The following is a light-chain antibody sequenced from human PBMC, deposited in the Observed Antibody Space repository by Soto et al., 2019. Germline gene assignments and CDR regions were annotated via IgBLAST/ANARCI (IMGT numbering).Light chain of an antibody. V-gene: IGKV1-5*01. CDR2: DAS. CDR1: QSISSW. CDR3: QQYNNWWT. J-gene: IGKJ1*01. Sequence: DIQMTQSPSTLSASVGDRVTITCRASQSISSWLAWYQQKPGKAPKLLIYDASSLESGVSSRFSGSGSGTEFALTISSLQPDDFATYYCQQYNNWWTCGQWTNVEIK.